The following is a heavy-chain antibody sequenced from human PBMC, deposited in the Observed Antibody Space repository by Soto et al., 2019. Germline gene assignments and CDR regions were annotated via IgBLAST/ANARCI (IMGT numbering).Heavy chain of an antibody. Sequence: PGGSLRLSCSASGFIFSESTIYWVRQVPGKGLEAISAVSTSGRSTYYADSVKDRFTISRDNSKNTLFLQMGCLRPEDTAIYYCVKQAHGLDGVAFDYWGQGTQVTVSS. CDR3: VKQAHGLDGVAFDY. CDR1: GFIFSEST. V-gene: IGHV3-64D*06. D-gene: IGHD2-15*01. CDR2: VSTSGRST. J-gene: IGHJ4*02.